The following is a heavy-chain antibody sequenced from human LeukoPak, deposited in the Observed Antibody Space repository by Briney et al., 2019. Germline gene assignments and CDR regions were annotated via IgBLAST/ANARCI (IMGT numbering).Heavy chain of an antibody. CDR1: GFTFSNAW. V-gene: IGHV3-15*01. J-gene: IGHJ3*02. CDR2: IKSKTDGGTT. D-gene: IGHD3-16*01. Sequence: GSLRLSCAASGFTFSNAWMSWVRQAPGKGLEWVGRIKSKTDGGTTDYAAPVKGRFTISRDDPKNTLYLQMNSLKTEDTAVYYCTTDLGGADWLRGWRPAGLPYNAFDIWGQGTMVTVSS. CDR3: TTDLGGADWLRGWRPAGLPYNAFDI.